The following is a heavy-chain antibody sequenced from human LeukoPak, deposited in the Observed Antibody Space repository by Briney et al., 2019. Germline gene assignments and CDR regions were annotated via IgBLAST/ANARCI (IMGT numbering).Heavy chain of an antibody. J-gene: IGHJ5*02. V-gene: IGHV3-7*04. CDR1: GFTFSNHW. CDR2: IKQDGSEK. Sequence: PGGSLRLSCAASGFTFSNHWMSWVRQAPGKGLDWVANIKQDGSEKNYVDSVKGRFTISRDSAKSSLYLQMNSLRAEDTAVYYCARGGLRYFALWGQGTLVTVSS. CDR3: ARGGLRYFAL. D-gene: IGHD3-16*01.